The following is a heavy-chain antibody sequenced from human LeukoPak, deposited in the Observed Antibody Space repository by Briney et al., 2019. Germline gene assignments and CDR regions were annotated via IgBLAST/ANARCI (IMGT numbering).Heavy chain of an antibody. CDR1: GFPFSSYG. CDR2: LRKDATYS. J-gene: IGHJ4*02. CDR3: ARLRRNSDRSGYYYYYDY. D-gene: IGHD3-22*01. V-gene: IGHV3-33*07. Sequence: GGSLRLSCAASGFPFSSYGMYWVRQTPDKGLQWVAYLRKDATYSNYADSVRGRFTISRDNSKNTLDLQMSSLRGDDTAVYYCARLRRNSDRSGYYYYYDYWGQGTLVTVSS.